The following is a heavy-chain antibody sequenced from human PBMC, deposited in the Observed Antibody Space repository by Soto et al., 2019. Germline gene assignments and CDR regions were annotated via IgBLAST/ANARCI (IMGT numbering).Heavy chain of an antibody. V-gene: IGHV3-9*01. Sequence: EVQLVESGGGLVQPGRSLRLSCAASGFTFDDYAMHWVRQAPGKGLEWVSGISWNSGSIGYADSVKGRFTISRDNAKNSLYLQTNSLRAEDTALCYCAKVVYYGSGSYFDYWGQGTLVTLSS. CDR1: GFTFDDYA. CDR3: AKVVYYGSGSYFDY. D-gene: IGHD3-10*01. J-gene: IGHJ4*02. CDR2: ISWNSGSI.